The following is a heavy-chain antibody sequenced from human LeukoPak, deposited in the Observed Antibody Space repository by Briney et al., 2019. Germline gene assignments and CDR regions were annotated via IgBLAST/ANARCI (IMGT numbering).Heavy chain of an antibody. CDR1: GFTFSSYW. CDR2: INSDGSST. J-gene: IGHJ4*02. CDR3: VRSMSIAVSRNSNFDY. Sequence: PGGSLRLSCAASGFTFSSYWMHWVRQAPGKGLVWVSRINSDGSSTSYAESVKGRFTISRDNAKNTLYLQMNSLRAEDTAVYYCVRSMSIAVSRNSNFDYWGQGTLVTVSS. D-gene: IGHD6-19*01. V-gene: IGHV3-74*01.